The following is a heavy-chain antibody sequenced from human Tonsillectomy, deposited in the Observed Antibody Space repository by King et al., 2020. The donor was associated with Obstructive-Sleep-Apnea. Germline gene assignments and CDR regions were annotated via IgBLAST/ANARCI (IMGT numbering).Heavy chain of an antibody. Sequence: QLQLQESGPRLVKPSETLSLTCTVSGGSISTSSYYWGWIRHPPGKGLEWIGSIYYSGSTYYNPSLKSRVAMSVDTSKNQFSLKLSSVTAADTAVYYCARKVRGVRMWYYFDYWGQGTLVTVSS. V-gene: IGHV4-39*07. J-gene: IGHJ4*02. CDR2: IYYSGST. CDR3: ARKVRGVRMWYYFDY. D-gene: IGHD3-10*01. CDR1: GGSISTSSYY.